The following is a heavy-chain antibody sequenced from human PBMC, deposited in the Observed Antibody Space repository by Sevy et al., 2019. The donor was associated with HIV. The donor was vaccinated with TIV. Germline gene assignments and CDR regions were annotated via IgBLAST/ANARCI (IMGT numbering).Heavy chain of an antibody. V-gene: IGHV1-24*01. CDR3: ATTKDYYDSSGYPFDY. D-gene: IGHD3-22*01. J-gene: IGHJ4*02. CDR2: FDPEDGET. CDR1: GYTLTELS. Sequence: ASVKVSCKVSGYTLTELSMHWVRQAPGKGLEWMGSFDPEDGETIYQQKFQGRVTLTEDTSTDTAYMELSSLRSEDTAVYYCATTKDYYDSSGYPFDYSGQGTMVTVSS.